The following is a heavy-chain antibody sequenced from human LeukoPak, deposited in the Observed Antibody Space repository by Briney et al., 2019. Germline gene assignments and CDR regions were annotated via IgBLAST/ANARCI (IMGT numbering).Heavy chain of an antibody. D-gene: IGHD3-3*01. J-gene: IGHJ4*02. CDR2: INHSGST. CDR3: ARGRPLYDFWSGYYSSYYFDY. CDR1: GGSFSGYY. Sequence: SETLSLTCAVYGGSFSGYYWSWIRQPPGKGLEWIGEINHSGSTNYNPSLKSRVTISVDTSKNQFSLKLSSVTAADTAVYYCARGRPLYDFWSGYYSSYYFDYWGQGTLVTVSS. V-gene: IGHV4-34*01.